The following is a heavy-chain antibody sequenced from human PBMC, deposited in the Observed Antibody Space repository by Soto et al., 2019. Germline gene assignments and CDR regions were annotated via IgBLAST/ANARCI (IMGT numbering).Heavy chain of an antibody. D-gene: IGHD3-22*01. V-gene: IGHV1-2*02. CDR2: INANSGGT. CDR1: GYTFTDYY. CDR3: ARGRYYYDSSGYFASDY. Sequence: ASLKVSCKSSGYTFTDYYLHWVRQAPGQGLEWMGWINANSGGTNYAQQFQGRVAMTRDTSISTVSMELSRLRSDDTAVYFCARGRYYYDSSGYFASDYWG. J-gene: IGHJ4*01.